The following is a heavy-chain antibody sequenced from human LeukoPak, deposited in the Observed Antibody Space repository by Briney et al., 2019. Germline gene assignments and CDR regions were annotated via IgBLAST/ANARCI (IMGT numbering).Heavy chain of an antibody. CDR2: IIPIFGTA. J-gene: IGHJ4*02. D-gene: IGHD3-16*02. Sequence: GSSVKVSCKASGGTFSSYAISWVRQAPGQGLEWMGGIIPIFGTANYAQKFQGRVTITTDESTSTAYMELRSLRSDDTAVYYCARVPNYDYVWGSYRPYYFDYWGQGTLVTVSS. CDR1: GGTFSSYA. V-gene: IGHV1-69*05. CDR3: ARVPNYDYVWGSYRPYYFDY.